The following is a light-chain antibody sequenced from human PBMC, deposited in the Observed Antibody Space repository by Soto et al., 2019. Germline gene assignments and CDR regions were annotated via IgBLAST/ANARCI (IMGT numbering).Light chain of an antibody. CDR3: CSYTRSGTLI. CDR1: SSDIGDYNH. CDR2: DVS. Sequence: QSVLTQPASVSGSPGQSITISCVGTSSDIGDYNHVSWYQQHPGKVPKVIIFDVSNRPSGVSYRFSGTKSGNTASLTVSGLQAEDEAHYYCCSYTRSGTLIFGTGTKVTV. J-gene: IGLJ1*01. V-gene: IGLV2-14*01.